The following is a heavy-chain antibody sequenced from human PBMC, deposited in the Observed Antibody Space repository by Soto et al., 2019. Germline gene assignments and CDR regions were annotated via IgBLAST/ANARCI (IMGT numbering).Heavy chain of an antibody. J-gene: IGHJ4*02. CDR1: GFPFSSHD. CDR3: ARRFCSTGNCRGIGFDY. Sequence: TGGSLRLSCAASGFPFSSHDMHWVRQVTGKGLEWVSAIGADGGTYYLGSVKGRFTISRENAENSVYLQMNSLRVGDTAVYYCARRFCSTGNCRGIGFDYWGQGALVTVSS. CDR2: IGADGGT. D-gene: IGHD2-15*01. V-gene: IGHV3-13*01.